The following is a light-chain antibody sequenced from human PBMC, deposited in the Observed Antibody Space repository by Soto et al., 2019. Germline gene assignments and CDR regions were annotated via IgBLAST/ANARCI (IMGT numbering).Light chain of an antibody. CDR3: QQYSSRST. V-gene: IGKV1-5*01. J-gene: IGKJ1*01. CDR1: QSISNW. Sequence: DIHMTQSPSTLPASVVDRVTITCLASQSISNWLAWYQQKPGKAPNLLIYDASSLQSGVPSRFSGSGFGTEFTLTISSLQTGDFAPYYCQQYSSRSTFRKRTKV. CDR2: DAS.